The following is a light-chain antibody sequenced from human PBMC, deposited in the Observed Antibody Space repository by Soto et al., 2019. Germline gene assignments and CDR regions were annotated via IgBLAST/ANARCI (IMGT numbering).Light chain of an antibody. CDR2: NAF. CDR1: QSVSSSY. J-gene: IGKJ1*01. V-gene: IGKV3-20*01. Sequence: EIVLTQSPGTLSLSPGERATLSCRASQSVSSSYLAWYQQKPGQAPRLLIYNAFNRATGIPDRFSGSGSGTDFTLTISRLEPEDFAVYYCQQYGNSPWTFGQGTKVDIK. CDR3: QQYGNSPWT.